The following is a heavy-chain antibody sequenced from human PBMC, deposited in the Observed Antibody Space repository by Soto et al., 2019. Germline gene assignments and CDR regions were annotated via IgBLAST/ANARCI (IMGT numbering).Heavy chain of an antibody. V-gene: IGHV4-39*01. J-gene: IGHJ4*02. CDR1: GGSISSSSYY. D-gene: IGHD1-20*01. Sequence: SETLSLTCTVSGGSISSSSYYWGWIRQPPGKGLEWIGSIYYSGSTYYNPSLKSRVTISVDTSKNQFSLKLSSVTAADTAVYYCARSPYNWNDGFYFDYWGQGTLVTVSS. CDR3: ARSPYNWNDGFYFDY. CDR2: IYYSGST.